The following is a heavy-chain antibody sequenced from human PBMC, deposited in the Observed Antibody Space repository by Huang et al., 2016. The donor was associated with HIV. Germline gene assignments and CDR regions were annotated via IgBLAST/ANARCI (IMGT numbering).Heavy chain of an antibody. CDR1: GGSIRISSYY. CDR3: ARHGRVAGHYYNNMDV. CDR2: IYYGGNT. V-gene: IGHV4-39*01. D-gene: IGHD6-19*01. J-gene: IGHJ6*02. Sequence: LQLQESGPGLVKSSETLSLICTVSGGSIRISSYYWGWIRQPPGKGPEWIGSIYYGGNTYYNPPLKSRVTISVDTSKNQFSLKVNSVTAADTAVYYCARHGRVAGHYYNNMDVWGRGTTVTVSS.